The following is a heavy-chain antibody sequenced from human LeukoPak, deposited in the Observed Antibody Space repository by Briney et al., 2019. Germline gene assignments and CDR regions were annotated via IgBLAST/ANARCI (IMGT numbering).Heavy chain of an antibody. CDR1: GFTFSSYE. D-gene: IGHD3-22*01. CDR2: ISSSGSTI. CDR3: AREKTTYYYDSSGYSYFDY. V-gene: IGHV3-48*03. Sequence: PGGSLRLSCAASGFTFSSYEMNWVRQAPGKGLEWVSYISSSGSTIYYADSVKGRFTISRDNSKNTLYLQMNSLRAEDTAVYYCAREKTTYYYDSSGYSYFDYWGQGTLVTVSS. J-gene: IGHJ4*02.